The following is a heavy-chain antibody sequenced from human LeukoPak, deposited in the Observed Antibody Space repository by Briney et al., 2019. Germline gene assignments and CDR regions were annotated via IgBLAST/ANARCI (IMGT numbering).Heavy chain of an antibody. J-gene: IGHJ4*02. Sequence: GGSLRLSCAVSGFTLSDYYMSWTRQAREKGLVWVAYISSSSSYTNYEHSVKGRFTIPRHNDKNSLYLQMHHVTDQDTAVYYCPRRAYYYGSGSYYKDCWGRGTLVSVSS. CDR2: ISSSSSYT. D-gene: IGHD3-10*01. CDR3: PRRAYYYGSGSYYKDC. V-gene: IGHV3-11*03. CDR1: GFTLSDYY.